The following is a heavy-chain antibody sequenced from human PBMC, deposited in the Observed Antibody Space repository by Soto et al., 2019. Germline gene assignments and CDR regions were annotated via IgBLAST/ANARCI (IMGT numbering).Heavy chain of an antibody. J-gene: IGHJ4*02. CDR2: ISSSSSYI. D-gene: IGHD3-10*01. CDR1: GFTFSSNS. CDR3: VRSDSGSASWYLGY. Sequence: GGSLRLSCAASGFTFSSNSMNWVRQAPGKGLEWVSSISSSSSYIYYADSLKGRLTISRDNAKNSLYLQVNSLRAEDTAVYYCVRSDSGSASWYLGYWGQGT. V-gene: IGHV3-21*01.